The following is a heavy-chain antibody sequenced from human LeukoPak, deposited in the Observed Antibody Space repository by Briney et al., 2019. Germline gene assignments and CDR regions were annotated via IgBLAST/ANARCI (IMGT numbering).Heavy chain of an antibody. CDR3: AKNSRSSGWYFDS. CDR2: ISGSGDNT. CDR1: GFTYTDYS. J-gene: IGHJ4*02. Sequence: GGSLRLSCSASGFTYTDYSMSWVRQAPGKGLEWVSTISGSGDNTYYADSVKGRLTISRDNSKNTLYLQMNSLRAEDTAVYYCAKNSRSSGWYFDSWGQGTLVTVSS. V-gene: IGHV3-23*01. D-gene: IGHD6-19*01.